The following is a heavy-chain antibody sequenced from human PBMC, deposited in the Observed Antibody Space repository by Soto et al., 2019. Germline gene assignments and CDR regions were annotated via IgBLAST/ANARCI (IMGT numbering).Heavy chain of an antibody. J-gene: IGHJ4*02. Sequence: PSQTLSLTCAISGDSVSSNSAAWNWIRQSPSRGLEWLGRTYYRSKWYNDYAVSVKSRITINPDTSKNQFSLQLNSVTPEDTAVYYCAREIEAAHTGGPYDFDYWGQGTLVTVSS. CDR1: GDSVSSNSAA. V-gene: IGHV6-1*01. CDR3: AREIEAAHTGGPYDFDY. D-gene: IGHD6-13*01. CDR2: TYYRSKWYN.